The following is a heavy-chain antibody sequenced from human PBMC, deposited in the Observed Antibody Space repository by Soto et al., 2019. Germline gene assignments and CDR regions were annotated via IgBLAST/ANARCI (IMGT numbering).Heavy chain of an antibody. J-gene: IGHJ4*02. CDR2: IRVGSSTM. D-gene: IGHD2-15*01. CDR3: ARGDRFRCSGARCFSDGLFLY. V-gene: IGHV3-48*02. CDR1: GFTFGSSG. Sequence: EVQLVESGGGLVQRGGSLRLSCAASGFTFGSSGMNWVRQAPGRGLEWVSNIRVGSSTMYYADSVKGRFIISRDNSDNSLYMQMNSLRDDDTAVYYCARGDRFRCSGARCFSDGLFLYWGQGTLVTVSS.